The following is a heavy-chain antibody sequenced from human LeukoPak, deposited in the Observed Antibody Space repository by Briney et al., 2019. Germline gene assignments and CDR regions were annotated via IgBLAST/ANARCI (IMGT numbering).Heavy chain of an antibody. CDR2: ISSSGTTK. CDR1: GFTFSSYE. Sequence: GGSLRLSCAASGFTFSSYEMNWVRQAPGKGLEWISYISSSGTTKYYADSVKGRFTISRDNAKNSLYLQMNSLRAEDTALYYCARAKYYYDSSGYCDWGQGTLVTVSS. J-gene: IGHJ4*02. CDR3: ARAKYYYDSSGYCD. V-gene: IGHV3-48*03. D-gene: IGHD3-22*01.